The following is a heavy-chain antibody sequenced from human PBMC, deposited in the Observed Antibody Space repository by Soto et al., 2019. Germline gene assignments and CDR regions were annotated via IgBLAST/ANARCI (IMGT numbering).Heavy chain of an antibody. CDR2: ISSSGSTI. D-gene: IGHD6-13*01. CDR3: ARGYQGAAAGTIDYYYYYGMDV. Sequence: RFSCAASGFTFIDYYISWIRQAPGKGLEWVSYISSSGSTIYYADSVKGRFTISRDNAKNSLYLQMNSLRAEDTAVYYCARGYQGAAAGTIDYYYYYGMDVWGQGTTVTVSS. CDR1: GFTFIDYY. V-gene: IGHV3-11*01. J-gene: IGHJ6*02.